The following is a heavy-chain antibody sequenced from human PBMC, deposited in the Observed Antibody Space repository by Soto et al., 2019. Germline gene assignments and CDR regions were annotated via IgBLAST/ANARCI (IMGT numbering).Heavy chain of an antibody. CDR1: RGTFSSYT. CDR2: IIPILGIA. CDR3: ARDRQSDYYCYYMDV. Sequence: QVQLVQSGAEVKKPVSSVKVSCTASRGTFSSYTISWVRQAPGQGLEWMGRIIPILGIANYAQKFQGRVTITADKSTSTAYMELSSLRSEDTAVYSCARDRQSDYYCYYMDVWGKGTTVTVSS. V-gene: IGHV1-69*08. J-gene: IGHJ6*03. D-gene: IGHD6-19*01.